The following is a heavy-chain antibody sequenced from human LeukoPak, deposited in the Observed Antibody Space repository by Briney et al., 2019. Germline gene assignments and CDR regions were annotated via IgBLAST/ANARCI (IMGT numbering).Heavy chain of an antibody. CDR3: AKGDYCSGGSCYYYYYYMDV. Sequence: GALRLSCAASGFTFSSYEMNWVRQAPGKGLEWVSYISSSGSTIYYADSVKGRFTISRDNSKNTLYLQMNSLRAEDTAVYYCAKGDYCSGGSCYYYYYYMDVWGKGTTVTISS. CDR2: ISSSGSTI. D-gene: IGHD2-15*01. CDR1: GFTFSSYE. J-gene: IGHJ6*03. V-gene: IGHV3-48*03.